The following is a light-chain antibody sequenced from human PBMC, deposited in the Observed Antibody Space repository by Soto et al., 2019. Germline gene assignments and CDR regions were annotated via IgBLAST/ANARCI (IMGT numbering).Light chain of an antibody. CDR3: QQYYNAPRT. Sequence: DIVMTQSPDSLAVSLGERATINCKSSQSVLYSSNNQNYLAWYQQKPGQPPKLLIYWASIRESGVPDRFSGSGSGTHFTLTIDSLQAEDVAVYYCQQYYNAPRTFGQGTKVDIK. J-gene: IGKJ1*01. CDR2: WAS. CDR1: QSVLYSSNNQNY. V-gene: IGKV4-1*01.